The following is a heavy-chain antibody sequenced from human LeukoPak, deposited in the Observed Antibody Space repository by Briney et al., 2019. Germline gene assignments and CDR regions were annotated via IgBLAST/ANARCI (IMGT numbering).Heavy chain of an antibody. CDR3: ATGLNTPNDF. V-gene: IGHV1-8*01. CDR2: MNPNNSKT. D-gene: IGHD1-14*01. J-gene: IGHJ4*02. Sequence: GASVKVSCKASGYTFTNYDFIWVRQASGQGLEWMGWMNPNNSKTGYAQKFQGRVTMTRDTSISTAYMELSSLRSEDTAVYYCATGLNTPNDFWGQGTLVTVSS. CDR1: GYTFTNYD.